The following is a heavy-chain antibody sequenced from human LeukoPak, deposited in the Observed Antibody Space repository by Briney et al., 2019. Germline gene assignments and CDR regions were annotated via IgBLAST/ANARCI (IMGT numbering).Heavy chain of an antibody. CDR1: GFTISSYW. Sequence: WGSLRLSCAASGFTISSYWMSWVRQAPGKGLERVANIKQDGSEKYYVDSVNGRFTISRDNAKNSLYLQMNSLRAEDTAVYYCARRVVVVPAAMPESENWFDPWGQGTLVTVSS. CDR3: ARRVVVVPAAMPESENWFDP. V-gene: IGHV3-7*03. CDR2: IKQDGSEK. D-gene: IGHD2-2*01. J-gene: IGHJ5*02.